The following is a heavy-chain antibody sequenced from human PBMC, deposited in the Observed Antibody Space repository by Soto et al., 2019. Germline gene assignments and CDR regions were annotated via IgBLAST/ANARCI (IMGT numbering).Heavy chain of an antibody. CDR1: GFTFSSYA. CDR3: AKVLWGLVQVRDVFDI. V-gene: IGHV3-23*01. J-gene: IGHJ3*02. CDR2: ISGSGGST. D-gene: IGHD3-16*01. Sequence: GGSLRLSCAASGFTFSSYAMSWVRQAPGKGLEWVSAISGSGGSTYYADSVKGRFTISRDNSKNTLYLQMNSLRAEDTAVYYCAKVLWGLVQVRDVFDIWRKGTMVTVSS.